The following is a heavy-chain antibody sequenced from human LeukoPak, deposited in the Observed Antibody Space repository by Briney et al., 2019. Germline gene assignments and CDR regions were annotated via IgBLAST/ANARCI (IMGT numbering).Heavy chain of an antibody. CDR2: ISAYNGNT. J-gene: IGHJ6*02. Sequence: GASVKVSCKASGYTFTSYGISWVRQAPGQGLEWMGWISAYNGNTNYAQKLQGRVTMTTDTSTSTAYMELRSLRSDDTAVYYCARGPTRIYSSSWYGDGMDVWGQGTTVTVSS. D-gene: IGHD6-13*01. V-gene: IGHV1-18*01. CDR3: ARGPTRIYSSSWYGDGMDV. CDR1: GYTFTSYG.